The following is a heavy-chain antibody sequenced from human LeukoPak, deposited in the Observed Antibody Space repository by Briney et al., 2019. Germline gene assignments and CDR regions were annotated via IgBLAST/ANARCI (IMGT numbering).Heavy chain of an antibody. D-gene: IGHD6-13*01. CDR2: IKQDGREK. Sequence: GGSLRLSCAASGFTFSSYWMSWVRQAPGKGLEWVANIKQDGREKYYVDSVKGRFTISRDNAKNSLYLQMNSLRAEDTAVYYCARVNGAAGTAFDIWGQGTMVTVSS. J-gene: IGHJ3*02. CDR1: GFTFSSYW. V-gene: IGHV3-7*01. CDR3: ARVNGAAGTAFDI.